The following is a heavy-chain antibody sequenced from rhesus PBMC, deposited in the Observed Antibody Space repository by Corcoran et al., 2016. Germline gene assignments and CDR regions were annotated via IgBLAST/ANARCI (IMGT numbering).Heavy chain of an antibody. CDR3: AKRGIAGTETHFDY. Sequence: EVQLVETGGGLVQPVGSLKLSCAASGFTFSSYGMSWVRQAPGKGLEWVSAINSVGGSTYYADSVKGRFTISRDNSKNTLALQMNSLRAEDTAVYYCAKRGIAGTETHFDYWGQGVLVTVSS. D-gene: IGHD1-20*01. J-gene: IGHJ4*01. CDR2: INSVGGST. CDR1: GFTFSSYG. V-gene: IGHV3S5*01.